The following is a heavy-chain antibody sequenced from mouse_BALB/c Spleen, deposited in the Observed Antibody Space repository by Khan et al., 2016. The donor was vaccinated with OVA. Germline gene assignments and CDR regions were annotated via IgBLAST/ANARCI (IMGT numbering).Heavy chain of an antibody. CDR1: GFTFTNYG. CDR2: INTYTGEP. D-gene: IGHD2-14*01. CDR3: ARVGYNGTLDC. Sequence: QIQLVQSGPELKKPGETVQISCKASGFTFTNYGMNWVKQSPGKGLKWMGWINTYTGEPTFADYFKGRFAFSLETSASTAYLQINSLKNEDTATYFCARVGYNGTLDCWGQGTSVTVSA. J-gene: IGHJ4*01. V-gene: IGHV9-3-1*01.